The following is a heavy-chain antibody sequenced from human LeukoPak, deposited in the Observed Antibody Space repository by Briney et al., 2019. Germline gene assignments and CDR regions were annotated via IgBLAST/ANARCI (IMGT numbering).Heavy chain of an antibody. V-gene: IGHV1-18*04. CDR3: ARDPDGDYDFDY. CDR2: ISAYKGYT. D-gene: IGHD4-17*01. CDR1: GYTFTSYG. Sequence: ASVKVSCKASGYTFTSYGISWLRQAPGQGLERMGWISAYKGYTNYAQKFQGRVTMTTDTSTSTAYMELRSLRSDDTAVYYCARDPDGDYDFDYWGQGTPVTVSS. J-gene: IGHJ4*02.